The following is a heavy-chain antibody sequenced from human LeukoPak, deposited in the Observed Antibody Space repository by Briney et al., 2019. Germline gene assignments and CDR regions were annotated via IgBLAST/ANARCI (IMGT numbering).Heavy chain of an antibody. Sequence: PSETLSLTCTVSGGSISSSSYYWGWIRQPPGKGLEWIGSIYYSGSTYYNPSLKSRVTISVDTSKNQFSLKLSSVTAADTAVYYCARDGLQLDLDYWGQGTLVTVSS. D-gene: IGHD1-1*01. V-gene: IGHV4-39*07. CDR3: ARDGLQLDLDY. CDR1: GGSISSSSYY. J-gene: IGHJ4*02. CDR2: IYYSGST.